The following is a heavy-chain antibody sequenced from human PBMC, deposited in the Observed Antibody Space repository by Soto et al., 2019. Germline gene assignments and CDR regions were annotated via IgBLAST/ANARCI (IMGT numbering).Heavy chain of an antibody. J-gene: IGHJ4*02. CDR1: RFTFSSYA. CDR2: ISYDGNNK. CDR3: ARDRASSFIGATASLFDY. V-gene: IGHV3-30-3*01. Sequence: XGSLRLSCAASRFTFSSYAMHWVRQAPGKGLEWVAVISYDGNNKDYGDSVKGRFTISRDNSKNTLYLQMNSLRAEDTAVYYCARDRASSFIGATASLFDYWGQGTLVTVSS. D-gene: IGHD2-21*02.